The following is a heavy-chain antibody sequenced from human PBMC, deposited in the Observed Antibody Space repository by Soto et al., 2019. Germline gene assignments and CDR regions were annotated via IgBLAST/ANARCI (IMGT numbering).Heavy chain of an antibody. CDR2: ISSSGSTI. Sequence: PGGSLRLSCAASGFTFSDYYMSWIRQAPGKGLEWVSYISSSGSTIYYADSVKGRFTISRDNAKNSLYLQMNSLRAEDTAVYYCARVRPRGGSSWYREYYYYYYGMDVWGQGTTVTVSS. D-gene: IGHD6-13*01. CDR3: ARVRPRGGSSWYREYYYYYYGMDV. V-gene: IGHV3-11*01. CDR1: GFTFSDYY. J-gene: IGHJ6*02.